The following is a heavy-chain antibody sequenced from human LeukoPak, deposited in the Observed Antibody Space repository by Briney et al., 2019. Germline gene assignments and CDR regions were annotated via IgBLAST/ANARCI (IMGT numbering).Heavy chain of an antibody. V-gene: IGHV3-23*01. CDR1: RFTFSSYA. CDR3: AKSPLYSSSWYFGY. D-gene: IGHD6-13*01. CDR2: ISGSGGST. Sequence: GGSLRLSCAASRFTFSSYAMSWVRQAPGKGLEWVSAISGSGGSTYYADSVKGRFTISRDNSKNTLYLQMNSLRAEDTAVYYCAKSPLYSSSWYFGYWGQGTLVTVSS. J-gene: IGHJ4*02.